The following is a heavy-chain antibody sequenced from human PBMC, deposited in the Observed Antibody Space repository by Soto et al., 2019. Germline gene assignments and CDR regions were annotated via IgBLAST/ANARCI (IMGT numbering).Heavy chain of an antibody. CDR2: ISGYNGDT. J-gene: IGHJ6*02. V-gene: IGHV1-18*01. Sequence: ASVKVSCKASGYTFTRYGISWVRQAPGQGLEWMGWISGYNGDTNYAQKFQDRVSMTIDTSTGTAYMELRSLTSDDTAIYYCEKNGRPPYYYYGMDVWGQGTKVTVS. CDR1: GYTFTRYG. D-gene: IGHD2-8*01. CDR3: EKNGRPPYYYYGMDV.